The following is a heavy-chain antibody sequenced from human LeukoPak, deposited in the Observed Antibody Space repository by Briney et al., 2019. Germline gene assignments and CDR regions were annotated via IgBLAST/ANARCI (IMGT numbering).Heavy chain of an antibody. Sequence: GASVKVSCKASGYTFTSYGISWVRQAPGQGLEWMGWISAYNGNTNYAQKLQGRVTMTTDTSTSTAYMELRSLRSDDTAVYYCARDPRYSYGDDYGMDVWGQGNPGHRLL. V-gene: IGHV1-18*01. CDR2: ISAYNGNT. J-gene: IGHJ6*02. D-gene: IGHD5-18*01. CDR3: ARDPRYSYGDDYGMDV. CDR1: GYTFTSYG.